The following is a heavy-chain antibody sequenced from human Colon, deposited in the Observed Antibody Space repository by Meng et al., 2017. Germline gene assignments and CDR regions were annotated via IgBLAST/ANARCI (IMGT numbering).Heavy chain of an antibody. CDR2: SHHSGST. CDR1: GVSISSNKW. Sequence: QVQLQESGPGLVRPSGTLSLTCGVSGVSISSNKWWSWGRQPPGKGLEWIGESHHSGSTNYNPSLKSRVAISVDKSQNQFSLRLTSVTATDTAVYYCTTLYGDGDSTSWGQGTLVTVSS. V-gene: IGHV4-4*02. CDR3: TTLYGDGDSTS. D-gene: IGHD4-17*01. J-gene: IGHJ4*02.